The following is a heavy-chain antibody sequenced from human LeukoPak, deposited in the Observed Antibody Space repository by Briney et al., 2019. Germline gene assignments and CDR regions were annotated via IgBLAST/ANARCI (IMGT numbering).Heavy chain of an antibody. J-gene: IGHJ4*02. V-gene: IGHV4-34*01. CDR3: ARGSPDYYDSSGYYYILDY. CDR1: GGSFSGYY. D-gene: IGHD3-22*01. CDR2: INHSGST. Sequence: SETLSLTCAVYGGSFSGYYWSWICQPPGKGLEWIGEINHSGSTNYNPSLKSRVTISVDTSKNQFSLKLSSVTAADTAVYYCARGSPDYYDSSGYYYILDYWGQGTLVTVSS.